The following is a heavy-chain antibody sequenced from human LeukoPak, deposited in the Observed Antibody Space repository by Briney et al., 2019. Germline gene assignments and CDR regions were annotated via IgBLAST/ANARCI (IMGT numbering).Heavy chain of an antibody. CDR3: ARHLNNCGDDCYIFDY. CDR2: INYSGST. Sequence: SETLSLTCTVSGGSIFSYYWSWIPQPPGKGLEWMGYINYSGSTNYNPSLKSRVTISVDTSKNQFSLRVSSVTAADTAVYYCARHLNNCGDDCYIFDYWGQGTLVTVSS. CDR1: GGSIFSYY. J-gene: IGHJ4*02. D-gene: IGHD2-21*01. V-gene: IGHV4-59*08.